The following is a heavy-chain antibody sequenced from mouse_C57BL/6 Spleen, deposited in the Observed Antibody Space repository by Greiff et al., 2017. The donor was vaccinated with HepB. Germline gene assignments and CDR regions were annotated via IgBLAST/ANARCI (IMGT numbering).Heavy chain of an antibody. CDR3: ARDWNSGFDY. CDR2: ISDGGSYT. V-gene: IGHV5-4*01. Sequence: DVQLVESGGGLVKPGGSLKLSCAASGFTFSSYAMSWVRQTPEKRLEWVATISDGGSYTYYPDNVKGRFTISRDNAKNNLYLQMSHLKSEDTAMYYCARDWNSGFDYWGQGTTLTVSS. CDR1: GFTFSSYA. J-gene: IGHJ2*01.